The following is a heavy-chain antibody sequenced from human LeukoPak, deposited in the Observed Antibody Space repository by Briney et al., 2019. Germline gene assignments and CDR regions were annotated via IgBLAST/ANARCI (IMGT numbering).Heavy chain of an antibody. J-gene: IGHJ4*02. CDR3: AKAGSHSYFDY. V-gene: IGHV3-23*01. Sequence: PGGSLRLSCAASGFTFSRYAMHWVRQAPGKGLVWVSAISGGGVTSTYYADSAKGRFTISRDNSKNTLYLQMNSLRAEDTAVYYCAKAGSHSYFDYWGQGTLVTVSS. CDR1: GFTFSRYA. D-gene: IGHD1-26*01. CDR2: ISGGGVTST.